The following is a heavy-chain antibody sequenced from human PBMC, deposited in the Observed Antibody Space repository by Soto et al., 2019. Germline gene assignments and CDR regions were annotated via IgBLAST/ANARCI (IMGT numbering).Heavy chain of an antibody. CDR2: IKQDGSEK. J-gene: IGHJ4*02. V-gene: IGHV3-7*01. Sequence: GGSLRLSCGASGFTFSSYWISLGRQAPGKGLEWVANIKQDGSEKYYVDSVKGRFTISRDNAKNSLYLQMNSLRAEDTAVYYCARDRGYYGSGIWYYWGQGTLVTVSS. CDR3: ARDRGYYGSGIWYY. D-gene: IGHD3-10*01. CDR1: GFTFSSYW.